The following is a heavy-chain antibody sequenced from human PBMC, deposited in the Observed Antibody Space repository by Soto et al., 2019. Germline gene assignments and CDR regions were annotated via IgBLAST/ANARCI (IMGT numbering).Heavy chain of an antibody. CDR3: ARAIGADFFDY. CDR1: GFTFSNYA. D-gene: IGHD6-25*01. J-gene: IGHJ4*02. CDR2: ISDNGANT. V-gene: IGHV3-23*01. Sequence: GGSLSLSCIASGFTFSNYAMSWFRQAPWKGLEWVSTISDNGANTFIGDSMKDHFDISRDNSKNTVFLHLSTVRAEDTALYYCARAIGADFFDYWGQGTPVTVSS.